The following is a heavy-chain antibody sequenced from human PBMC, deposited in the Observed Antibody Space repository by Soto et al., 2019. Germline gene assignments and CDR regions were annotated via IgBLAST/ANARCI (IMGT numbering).Heavy chain of an antibody. J-gene: IGHJ5*02. CDR3: ASHRGFGLTRFDP. CDR2: IYCSGST. D-gene: IGHD3-10*01. V-gene: IGHV4-30-4*01. CDR1: GGSISSGDYY. Sequence: QVQLQESGPGLVKPSQTLSLTCTVSGGSISSGDYYWGWIRQPPGTCLEWIGYIYCSGSTYYNPSLKSRVTISADTSKSPCSLKLSSVTDDDTAVYYCASHRGFGLTRFDPWGQGTLVTVSS.